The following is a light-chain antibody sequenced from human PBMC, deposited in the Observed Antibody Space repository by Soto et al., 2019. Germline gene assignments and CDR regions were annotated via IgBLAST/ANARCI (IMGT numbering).Light chain of an antibody. CDR1: QSISSY. J-gene: IGKJ1*01. CDR2: AAS. Sequence: DIQMTQSPSSLSASVGDRVTITCRASQSISSYLHWHQQKPGKAPQLLIYAASSLQSGVPSKFSGSGSGTDFTLTISSLQPEDFATYYCQQSYSTPWTFGQGTKVDIK. CDR3: QQSYSTPWT. V-gene: IGKV1-39*01.